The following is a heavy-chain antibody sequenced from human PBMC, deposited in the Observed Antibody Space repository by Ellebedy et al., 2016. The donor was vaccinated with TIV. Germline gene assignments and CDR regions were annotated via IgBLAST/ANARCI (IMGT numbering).Heavy chain of an antibody. CDR2: IYSGGAT. D-gene: IGHD7-27*01. CDR1: GLTVISNY. V-gene: IGHV3-53*01. J-gene: IGHJ4*02. Sequence: GESLKISCAASGLTVISNYMAWVRQPPGKGLEWASLIYSGGATYYADPVKARFTISRDKSTNTLHLQMDNLSAEDTAVYYCATFNWGSDYFEDWGQGTLVTVSS. CDR3: ATFNWGSDYFED.